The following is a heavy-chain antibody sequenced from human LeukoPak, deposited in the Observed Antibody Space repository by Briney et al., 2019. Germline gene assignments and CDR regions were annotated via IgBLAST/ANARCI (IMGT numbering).Heavy chain of an antibody. CDR3: AGVLRRIPRHCSGGSCYSDD. V-gene: IGHV4-31*03. D-gene: IGHD2-15*01. Sequence: SETLSLTCTVSGGSISSGGYYWSWIRQHPGKGLEWIGYIYYSGSTYYNPSLKSRVTISVDTSKNQFSLKLSSVTAADTAVYYCAGVLRRIPRHCSGGSCYSDDWGQGTLVTVSS. CDR1: GGSISSGGYY. J-gene: IGHJ4*02. CDR2: IYYSGST.